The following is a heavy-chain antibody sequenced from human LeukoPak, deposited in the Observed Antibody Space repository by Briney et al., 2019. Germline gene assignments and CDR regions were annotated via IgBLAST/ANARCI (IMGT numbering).Heavy chain of an antibody. J-gene: IGHJ4*02. CDR2: ISSSSYI. D-gene: IGHD1-26*01. CDR3: ARDSGSYWFDY. CDR1: GFTFSSYS. Sequence: GGSLRLSCAASGFTFSSYSMNWVRQAPGKGLEWVSSISSSSYIYYADSVKGRFTISRDNAKNPLYLQMNSLRAEDTAVYYCARDSGSYWFDYWGQGTLVTVSS. V-gene: IGHV3-21*01.